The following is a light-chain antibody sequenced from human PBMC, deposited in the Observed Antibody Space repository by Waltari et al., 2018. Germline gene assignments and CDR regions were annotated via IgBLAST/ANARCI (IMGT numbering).Light chain of an antibody. J-gene: IGKJ1*01. CDR2: WAS. Sequence: DIVMTQSPDSLAVSLGERATINCKSSQSVLYSSNNKYYLAWYQHKPGQPPKLLIYWASIRESGVPDRFSGSGSGTDFTLTISSLQAEDGAVYYCQQYYSSPRTFGQGTKVEIK. V-gene: IGKV4-1*01. CDR3: QQYYSSPRT. CDR1: QSVLYSSNNKYY.